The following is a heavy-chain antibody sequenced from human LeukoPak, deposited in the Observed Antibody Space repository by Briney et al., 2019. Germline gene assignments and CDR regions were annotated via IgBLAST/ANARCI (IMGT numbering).Heavy chain of an antibody. V-gene: IGHV4-59*01. CDR3: ARGRWLPNAFDI. CDR1: RESLNSYY. Sequence: PQSLSPTPTVSRESLNSYYWNSIWQPPRKGLGSIGYIYYSRRTDYNPSLKSRVTISVDTSKHQFSMKLKSVTAADTAVYFCARGRWLPNAFDIWGQGTMVTVFS. D-gene: IGHD5-24*01. CDR2: IYYSRRT. J-gene: IGHJ3*02.